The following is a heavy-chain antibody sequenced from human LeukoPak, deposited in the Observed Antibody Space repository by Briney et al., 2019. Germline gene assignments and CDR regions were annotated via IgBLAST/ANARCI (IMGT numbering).Heavy chain of an antibody. Sequence: SETLSLTCGVSGGSFNSDDYYWNWIRQPPGRGLEWIGYIYYGGNTNYNPSLRSRVTISMDTSKNQFSLKVNSVTAADTAVYFCASGPRNYYYSGSYHYWGQGTLVAVSS. CDR2: IYYGGNT. V-gene: IGHV4-61*08. CDR1: GGSFNSDDYY. J-gene: IGHJ4*02. CDR3: ASGPRNYYYSGSYHY. D-gene: IGHD3-10*01.